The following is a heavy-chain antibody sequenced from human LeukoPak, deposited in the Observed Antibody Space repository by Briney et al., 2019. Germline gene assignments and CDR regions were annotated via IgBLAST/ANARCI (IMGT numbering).Heavy chain of an antibody. D-gene: IGHD1-26*01. CDR1: GFTVSSNY. V-gene: IGHV3-30*18. CDR2: ISYDGSNK. Sequence: PGGSLRLSCAASGFTVSSNYMSWVRQTPGKGLEWVAFISYDGSNKYYEDSVKGRFTISRDNSKNTLYLQMDSLRTEDTAVYYCAKDGGGTDFDYWGQGTLVTVSS. J-gene: IGHJ4*02. CDR3: AKDGGGTDFDY.